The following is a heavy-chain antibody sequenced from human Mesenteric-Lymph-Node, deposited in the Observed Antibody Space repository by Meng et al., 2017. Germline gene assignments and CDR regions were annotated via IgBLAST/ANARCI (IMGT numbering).Heavy chain of an antibody. J-gene: IGHJ4*02. D-gene: IGHD6-19*01. CDR1: GFRFSSYA. V-gene: IGHV3-7*01. Sequence: GESLKISCAASGFRFSSYAMSWVRQAPGKGLECVAHIKQDGSEKYYVDSVKGRFTISRDNAKNSLYLQMNSLRAEDTAVYYCARINKYSGWYPYYWGQGTLVTVSS. CDR2: IKQDGSEK. CDR3: ARINKYSGWYPYY.